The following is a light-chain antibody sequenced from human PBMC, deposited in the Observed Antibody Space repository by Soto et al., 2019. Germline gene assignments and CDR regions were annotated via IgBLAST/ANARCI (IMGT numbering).Light chain of an antibody. V-gene: IGKV1-39*01. CDR3: QQSSSTPLT. J-gene: IGKJ4*01. CDR1: QSVFEH. Sequence: DIQLTHSPSSLSASVGDRVTITCRASQSVFEHLNWYQHRPGKAPELLMHTATSLQSGAPSRFSGSGFGTDFTLTISSLRPEDLATYYCQQSSSTPLTLGGGTKVEV. CDR2: TAT.